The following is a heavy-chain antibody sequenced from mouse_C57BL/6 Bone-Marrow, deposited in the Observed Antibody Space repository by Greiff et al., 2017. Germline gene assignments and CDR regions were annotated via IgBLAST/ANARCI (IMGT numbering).Heavy chain of an antibody. D-gene: IGHD2-3*01. CDR2: ISYSGGT. CDR3: AREDYDGYYLWFAY. CDR1: GYSITGGYD. V-gene: IGHV3-1*01. Sequence: EVQLVESGPGMVKPSQSLSLTCTVSGYSITGGYDWHWIRHFPGNKLEWMGYISYSGGTKYNPSLKSQIPITPDTSNNHFFLKLNSVTTEDTATDYCAREDYDGYYLWFAYWGQGTLVTVSA. J-gene: IGHJ3*01.